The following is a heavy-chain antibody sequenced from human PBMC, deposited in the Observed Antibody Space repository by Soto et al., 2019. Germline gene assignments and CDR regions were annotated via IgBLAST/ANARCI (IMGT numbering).Heavy chain of an antibody. D-gene: IGHD3-10*01. J-gene: IGHJ3*02. CDR1: GGSISSYY. Sequence: SETLSLTCTVSGGSISSYYWSWIRQPPGKGLEWIGYIYYSGSTNYNPSLKSRVTISVDTSKNQFSLKLSSVTAADTAVYYCARVPYYYGSGSYFGAFDIWGQGTMVTVSS. CDR3: ARVPYYYGSGSYFGAFDI. CDR2: IYYSGST. V-gene: IGHV4-59*01.